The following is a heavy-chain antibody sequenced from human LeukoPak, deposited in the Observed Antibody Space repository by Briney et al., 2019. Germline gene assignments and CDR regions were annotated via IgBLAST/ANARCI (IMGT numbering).Heavy chain of an antibody. CDR1: GFTFSNYA. J-gene: IGHJ4*02. CDR3: AKRYVSSNYYQCLGE. Sequence: GGSLRLSCAASGFTFSNYAMTWVRLAPGKGLEGGSAITGSTANTYYADSVKGRFTISRENSKNTVYLQMNSLRVEDTAVYYCAKRYVSSNYYQCLGEWGQGTLVTVSS. D-gene: IGHD3-22*01. V-gene: IGHV3-23*01. CDR2: ITGSTANT.